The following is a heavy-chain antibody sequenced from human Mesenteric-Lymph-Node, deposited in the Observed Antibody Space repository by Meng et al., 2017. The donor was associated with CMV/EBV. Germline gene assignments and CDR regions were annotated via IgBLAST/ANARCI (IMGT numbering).Heavy chain of an antibody. V-gene: IGHV3-72*01. CDR3: VRGHNSFDY. J-gene: IGHJ4*02. CDR1: GFTFSGHY. CDR2: SRNKVNSHTT. Sequence: SCVVSGFTFSGHYMDRVRQAPGKGLEWVASSRNKVNSHTTEYAASVKGRFIISRDDSQNSLYLQMNSLRIEDAAVYYCVRGHNSFDYWGQGTLVTVSS.